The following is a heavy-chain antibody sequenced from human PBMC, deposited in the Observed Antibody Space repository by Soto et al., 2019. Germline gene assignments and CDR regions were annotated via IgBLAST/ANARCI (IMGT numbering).Heavy chain of an antibody. D-gene: IGHD7-27*01. CDR2: INHSGST. CDR3: ARGWGTIIDY. V-gene: IGHV4-34*01. CDR1: GGSFSGYY. J-gene: IGHJ4*02. Sequence: SETLSLTCAFYGGSFSGYYWNWIRQPPGKGLEWIGEINHSGSTNYNPSLKSRVTISVDTSKNQFSLKLSSVTAADTAVYYCARGWGTIIDYWGQATLVTVSS.